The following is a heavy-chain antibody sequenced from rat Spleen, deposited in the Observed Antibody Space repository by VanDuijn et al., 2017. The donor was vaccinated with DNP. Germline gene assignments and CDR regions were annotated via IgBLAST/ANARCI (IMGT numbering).Heavy chain of an antibody. CDR2: ISYDGGNT. CDR3: TPRNSGTYDS. Sequence: EVQLVESGGGLVQPGRSLKLSCAASGFTFSDYYMAWVRQPPTKGLEWVASISYDGGNTYYRDSVKGRFTISRDNAKSSLYLHMDSLRSEDTATYSWTPRNSGTYDSWGQAVMVTVSS. J-gene: IGHJ2*01. V-gene: IGHV5-20*01. CDR1: GFTFSDYY. D-gene: IGHD1-3*01.